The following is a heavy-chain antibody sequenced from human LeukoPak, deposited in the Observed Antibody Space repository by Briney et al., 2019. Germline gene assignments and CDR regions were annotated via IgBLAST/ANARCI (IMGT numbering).Heavy chain of an antibody. CDR2: TYYRSGWYT. D-gene: IGHD5-24*01. CDR3: ARDLAVNGYNFDY. Sequence: SQTLSLTCAISGDSVSSNNAAWNWIRQSPSRGLEWLGRTYYRSGWYTDYAVSVKSRITINPDTSENQFSLQLNSVTPEDTAVYYCARDLAVNGYNFDYWGQGTLVTVSS. V-gene: IGHV6-1*01. J-gene: IGHJ4*02. CDR1: GDSVSSNNAA.